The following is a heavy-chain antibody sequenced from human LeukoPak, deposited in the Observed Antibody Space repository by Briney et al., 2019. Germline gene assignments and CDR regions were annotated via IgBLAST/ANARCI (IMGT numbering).Heavy chain of an antibody. V-gene: IGHV4-39*01. CDR1: GGSISSSSYY. D-gene: IGHD3-3*01. CDR3: ARQHSVLRFLEWLLYWDY. CDR2: IYYSGST. J-gene: IGHJ4*02. Sequence: PSETLSLTCTVSGGSISSSSYYWGWIRQPPGKGLEWIGSIYYSGSTYYNPSLKSRVTISVDTSKNQFSLKLSSVTAADTAVYYCARQHSVLRFLEWLLYWDYWGQGTLVTVSS.